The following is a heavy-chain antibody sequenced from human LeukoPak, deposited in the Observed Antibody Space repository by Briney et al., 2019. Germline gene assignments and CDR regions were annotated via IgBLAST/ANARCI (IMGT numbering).Heavy chain of an antibody. D-gene: IGHD2-2*01. J-gene: IGHJ4*02. Sequence: ASVKVSCKASGYSFTGYYIHWVRQAPGQGLEWMAWISAYNGNTNYAQKLQGRVTMTTDTSTSTAYMELRSLRSDDTAVYYCARDRVLYCSSTSCYLAYWGQGTLVTVSS. CDR1: GYSFTGYY. CDR3: ARDRVLYCSSTSCYLAY. V-gene: IGHV1-18*04. CDR2: ISAYNGNT.